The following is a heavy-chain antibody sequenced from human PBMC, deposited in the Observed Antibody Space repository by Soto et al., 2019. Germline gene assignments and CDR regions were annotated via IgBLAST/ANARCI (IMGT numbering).Heavy chain of an antibody. CDR3: AGTTSYQWYYLDV. J-gene: IGHJ6*03. V-gene: IGHV6-1*01. CDR2: TYYRSRWYN. Sequence: SQTLSLTCAISGDSVSSNSAAWNWIRQSPSRGLEWLGRTYYRSRWYNDYAVPVRSRITVNADTSKNQFSLQLTSVTPEDTAVHYCAGTTSYQWYYLDVWGKGTMVTVSS. D-gene: IGHD1-7*01. CDR1: GDSVSSNSAA.